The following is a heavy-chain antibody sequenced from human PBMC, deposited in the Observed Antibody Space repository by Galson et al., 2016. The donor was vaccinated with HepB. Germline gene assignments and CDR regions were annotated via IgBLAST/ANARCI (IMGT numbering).Heavy chain of an antibody. D-gene: IGHD6-13*01. CDR1: GFTFSTYW. V-gene: IGHV3-7*01. Sequence: SLRLSCAASGFTFSTYWINWVRQGPGKGLEWVANIQPEGSEKYYVDSVKGRFTISRDNAKNSLYLQMNSLKAEDTAVYYCASGIATPGVDYWGQGALVTVSS. CDR3: ASGIATPGVDY. J-gene: IGHJ4*02. CDR2: IQPEGSEK.